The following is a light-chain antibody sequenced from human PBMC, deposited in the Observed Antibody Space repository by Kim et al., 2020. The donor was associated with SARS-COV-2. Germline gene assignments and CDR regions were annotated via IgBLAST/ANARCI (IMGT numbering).Light chain of an antibody. J-gene: IGLJ3*02. V-gene: IGLV3-19*01. CDR3: NSRDSSGNHPWV. Sequence: SSELTQDPAVSVAFGQTVRITCQGDSLRSYYASWYQQKPGQAPVLVIYGKNNRPSGIPDRFSGSSSGNTASLTITGAQAEDEADYYCNSRDSSGNHPWVF. CDR1: SLRSYY. CDR2: GKN.